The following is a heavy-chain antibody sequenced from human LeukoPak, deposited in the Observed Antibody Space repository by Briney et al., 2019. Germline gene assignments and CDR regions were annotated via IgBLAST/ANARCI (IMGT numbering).Heavy chain of an antibody. Sequence: PSETLSLTCTVSGDSIHSVYYFWGWIRQPPGKGLVWIGSVYFDGDTSYSPSLKSRVIKSVDTSKNQFSLNLTSVTAADTALYYCARHRKSARNYLYYYMDVWGKGTTVTVSS. CDR3: ARHRKSARNYLYYYMDV. CDR1: GDSIHSVYYF. D-gene: IGHD6-6*01. CDR2: VYFDGDT. J-gene: IGHJ6*03. V-gene: IGHV4-39*01.